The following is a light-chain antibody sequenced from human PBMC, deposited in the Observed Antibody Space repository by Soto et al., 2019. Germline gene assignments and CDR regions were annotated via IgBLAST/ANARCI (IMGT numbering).Light chain of an antibody. V-gene: IGKV3-20*01. CDR2: GAS. J-gene: IGKJ2*01. Sequence: DIVLTPSPGTLSLSPGETATLSCRASQSVSSRYLAWHQQKPGQAPRLLIYGASCRATDSPARFSGSGSGTDFTLTISTREPEDFAVYYCKQYGSSMYTFGQGTKLEIK. CDR3: KQYGSSMYT. CDR1: QSVSSRY.